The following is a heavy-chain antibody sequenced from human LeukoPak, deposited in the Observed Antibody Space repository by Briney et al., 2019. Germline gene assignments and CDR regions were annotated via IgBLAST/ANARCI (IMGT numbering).Heavy chain of an antibody. CDR1: GFSFSSYA. V-gene: IGHV3-30*04. CDR3: ARDGGSGRDYYGMDV. CDR2: ISYDGSNK. Sequence: GGSLRLSCAASGFSFSSYAMHWVRQAPGKGLEWVAVISYDGSNKYYADSVKGRFTISRDNSKNTLYLQMNSLRAEDTAVYYCARDGGSGRDYYGMDVWGQGTTVTVSS. D-gene: IGHD3-10*01. J-gene: IGHJ6*02.